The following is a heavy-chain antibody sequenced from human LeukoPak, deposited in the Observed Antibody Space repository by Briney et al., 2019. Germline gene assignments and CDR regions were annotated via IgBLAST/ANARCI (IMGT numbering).Heavy chain of an antibody. CDR3: ARGYYFFDY. D-gene: IGHD3-10*01. J-gene: IGHJ4*02. CDR2: INHSGST. V-gene: IGHV4-34*01. Sequence: SETLSLTCAVYGGSFSGYYWSWIRQPPGKGLEWIGEINHSGSTNYNPSLKSRVTISVDMSKNQFSLKLSSVTAADTAVYYCARGYYFFDYWGQGTLVTVSS. CDR1: GGSFSGYY.